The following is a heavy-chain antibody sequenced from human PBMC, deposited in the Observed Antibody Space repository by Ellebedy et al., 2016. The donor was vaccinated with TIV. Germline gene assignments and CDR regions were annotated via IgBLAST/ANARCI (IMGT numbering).Heavy chain of an antibody. CDR1: GSAFSRYA. CDR3: AKLAEVHVWYFDY. CDR2: IDKSGRSP. V-gene: IGHV3-23*05. J-gene: IGHJ4*02. D-gene: IGHD2-21*01. Sequence: PGGSLRLSCAASGSAFSRYALSWVPQAPGKGLEWVSTIDKSGRSPYYADSVKGRFTSSRDNSKNTLYLQVNSLTAEDTAVYYCAKLAEVHVWYFDYWGQGTLVTVSS.